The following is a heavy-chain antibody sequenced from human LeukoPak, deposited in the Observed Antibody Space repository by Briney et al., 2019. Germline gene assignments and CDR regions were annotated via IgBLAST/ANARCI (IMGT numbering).Heavy chain of an antibody. CDR1: GFTFSSYS. CDR2: ISSSSSTI. J-gene: IGHJ4*02. Sequence: GGSLRLSCAASGFTFSSYSMNWVRQAPGKGLEWVSYISSSSSTIYYADSVKGRFTISRDNAKNSLYLQMNSLRADDTAAYHCARDSDFDYWGQGTLVTVSS. V-gene: IGHV3-48*01. CDR3: ARDSDFDY.